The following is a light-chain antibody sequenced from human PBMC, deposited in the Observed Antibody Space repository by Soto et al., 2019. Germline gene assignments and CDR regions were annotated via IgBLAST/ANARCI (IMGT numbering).Light chain of an antibody. Sequence: QPVLTQPASMSGSPGQSITISCTGTSNDVGGYNYVSWYQQHPGKAPKLMIFEVSNRPSGVSNRFSGSKSGNTATLTISGLQAEDEAYYYCCSYTSTTSRVFGGGTKLTVL. CDR2: EVS. CDR3: CSYTSTTSRV. J-gene: IGLJ3*02. CDR1: SNDVGGYNY. V-gene: IGLV2-14*01.